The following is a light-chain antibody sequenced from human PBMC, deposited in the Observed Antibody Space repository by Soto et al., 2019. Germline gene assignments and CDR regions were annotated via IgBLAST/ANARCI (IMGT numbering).Light chain of an antibody. J-gene: IGKJ5*01. CDR1: QSVSSK. CDR2: DTS. CDR3: QQYGSSPPIT. Sequence: EIVMTQSPATLSVSPGERAALSCRASQSVSSKLAWYRQRPGQAPRLVIYDTSTRATGVPARFSGSGSGTEFTLTISRLEPEDFAVYYCQQYGSSPPITFGQGTRLEIK. V-gene: IGKV3-15*01.